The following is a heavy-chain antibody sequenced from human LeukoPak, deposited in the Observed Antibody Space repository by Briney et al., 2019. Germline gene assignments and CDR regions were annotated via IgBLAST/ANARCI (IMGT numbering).Heavy chain of an antibody. D-gene: IGHD5-18*01. Sequence: ASVKVSCKASDYTFTNYGVTWVRQAPGQGLEWMGWISGYNDNTNYVQKFQGRVTMTTDTSTSTAYMELRSLRSDDTAVYYCARDATSMVTWDYWGQGTLVTVSS. CDR1: DYTFTNYG. J-gene: IGHJ4*02. CDR3: ARDATSMVTWDY. CDR2: ISGYNDNT. V-gene: IGHV1-18*01.